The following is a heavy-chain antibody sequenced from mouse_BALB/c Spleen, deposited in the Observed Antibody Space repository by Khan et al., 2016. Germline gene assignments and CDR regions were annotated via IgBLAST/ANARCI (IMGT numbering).Heavy chain of an antibody. CDR1: GYTFTDYA. J-gene: IGHJ4*01. CDR3: AREGLNYDYAMDY. CDR2: ISTYYGDT. V-gene: IGHV1S137*01. Sequence: QVQLQQSGAELVRPGVSVKISCKGSGYTFTDYAMHWVKQSHAKNLEWIGVISTYYGDTSYNQKFEGKATMTVAKSSSTAYMELARLTSEDSAIYYCAREGLNYDYAMDYWGQGTSVTVSS. D-gene: IGHD2-1*01.